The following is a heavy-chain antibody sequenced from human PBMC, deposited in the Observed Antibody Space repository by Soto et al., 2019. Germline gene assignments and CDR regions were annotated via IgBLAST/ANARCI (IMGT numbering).Heavy chain of an antibody. CDR3: ARAERLRGGGYFDY. V-gene: IGHV4-31*03. D-gene: IGHD5-12*01. CDR2: IYYSGST. Sequence: QVQLQESGPGLVKPSQTLSLTCTVSRGSISSGGYSWSRIRRHPGKGLEWIGYIYYSGSTDYNPSLKSRVTISVDTSKNQFSLKLSSVTAADTAVYYCARAERLRGGGYFDYWGQGTLVTVSS. J-gene: IGHJ4*02. CDR1: RGSISSGGYS.